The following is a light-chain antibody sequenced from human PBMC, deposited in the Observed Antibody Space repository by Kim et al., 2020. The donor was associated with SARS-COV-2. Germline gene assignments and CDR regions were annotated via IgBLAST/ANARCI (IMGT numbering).Light chain of an antibody. Sequence: PGGTVTLAGASRTGAVTSRYYPNWFQQKPGQAPSALIYITSNKPSWTPARFSGSLLGGKAALTLSGAQPEDEAEYYCLLYYGTGWVFGGGTQLTVL. V-gene: IGLV7-43*01. CDR1: TGAVTSRYY. CDR3: LLYYGTGWV. CDR2: ITS. J-gene: IGLJ3*02.